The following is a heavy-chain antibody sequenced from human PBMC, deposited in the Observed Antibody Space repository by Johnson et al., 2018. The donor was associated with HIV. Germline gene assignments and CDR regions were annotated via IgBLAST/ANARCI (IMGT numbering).Heavy chain of an antibody. V-gene: IGHV3-NL1*01. J-gene: IGHJ3*02. CDR1: GFTFSSYG. Sequence: QVQLVESGGGVVQPGRSLRLSCAASGFTFSSYGMHWVRQAPGKGLEWVSAISGSGGSTYYADSVKGRFTISRDNSKNSLYLQMNSLRAEDTAVYYCARGAAAGSGAFDIWGQGTMVTVSS. CDR3: ARGAAAGSGAFDI. CDR2: ISGSGGST. D-gene: IGHD6-13*01.